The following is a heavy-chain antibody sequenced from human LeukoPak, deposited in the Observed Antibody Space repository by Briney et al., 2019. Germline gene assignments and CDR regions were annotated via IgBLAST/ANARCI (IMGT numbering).Heavy chain of an antibody. V-gene: IGHV4-59*01. Sequence: SETLSLTCIVSGGSISSYYWSWIRQPPGKGLEWIGYIYYSGSTNYNPSLKGRVTISVDTSKNQFSLKLSSVTAADTAVYYCARAHQGIRSSSWWFDYWGQGTLVTVSS. CDR1: GGSISSYY. CDR3: ARAHQGIRSSSWWFDY. J-gene: IGHJ4*02. D-gene: IGHD6-13*01. CDR2: IYYSGST.